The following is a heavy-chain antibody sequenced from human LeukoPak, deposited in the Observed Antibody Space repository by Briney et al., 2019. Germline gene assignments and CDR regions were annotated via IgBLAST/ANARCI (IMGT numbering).Heavy chain of an antibody. Sequence: TGGSLRLSCAASGFTFSSYGMHWVRQAPGKGLEWVAFIRYDGSNKYYADSVKGRFTISRDNSKNTLYLQMNSLRAEDTAVYYCAKELPREGYCSSTSCPGSMDVWGKGTTVTVSS. D-gene: IGHD2-2*01. CDR3: AKELPREGYCSSTSCPGSMDV. V-gene: IGHV3-30*02. CDR2: IRYDGSNK. CDR1: GFTFSSYG. J-gene: IGHJ6*03.